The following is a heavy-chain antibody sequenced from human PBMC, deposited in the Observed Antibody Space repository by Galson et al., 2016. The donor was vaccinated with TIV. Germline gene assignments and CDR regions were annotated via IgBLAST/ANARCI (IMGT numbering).Heavy chain of an antibody. Sequence: CAIPGDSVSSHSAAWNWIRQSPSRGLEWLGRTYCRSSGYYDYAVSVKSRITIESDTSKNQLSLQLNSVTSEDTAVYYCAREAGRNGATCHATCESFDFWGQGTKVTVSS. CDR2: TYCRSSGYY. CDR3: AREAGRNGATCHATCESFDF. D-gene: IGHD3-10*01. CDR1: GDSVSSHSAA. J-gene: IGHJ3*01. V-gene: IGHV6-1*01.